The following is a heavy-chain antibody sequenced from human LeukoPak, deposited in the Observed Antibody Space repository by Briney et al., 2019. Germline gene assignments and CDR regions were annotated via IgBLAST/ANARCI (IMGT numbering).Heavy chain of an antibody. CDR2: IKEDGSDK. Sequence: GGSLRLSCAASEFTFGNFWMTWVRQAPGKGLEWVANIKEDGSDKYYVDSVKGRFTISRDNARTSLYLQMNSLRAEDTAVYYCARDYRARLDYWGQGTLVTVSS. CDR1: EFTFGNFW. V-gene: IGHV3-7*01. J-gene: IGHJ4*02. CDR3: ARDYRARLDY.